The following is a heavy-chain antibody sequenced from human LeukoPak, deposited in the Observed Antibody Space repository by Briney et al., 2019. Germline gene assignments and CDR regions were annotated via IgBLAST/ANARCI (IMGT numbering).Heavy chain of an antibody. V-gene: IGHV4-30-2*01. D-gene: IGHD3-22*01. J-gene: IGHJ4*02. CDR3: VSSGYYLNYFEY. Sequence: SETLSLTCAVSGGSISSGGYSWSWIRQPPGKGLEWIGYIYHSGSTYYNPSLKSRVTISVDRSKNQFSLKLSSVTAADTAVYYCVSSGYYLNYFEYWGQGTLVTVSS. CDR2: IYHSGST. CDR1: GGSISSGGYS.